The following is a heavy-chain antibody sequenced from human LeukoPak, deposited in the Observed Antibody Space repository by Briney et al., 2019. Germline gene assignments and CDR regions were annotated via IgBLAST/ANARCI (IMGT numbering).Heavy chain of an antibody. CDR1: GYTFTGYY. CDR2: INPNSGGT. V-gene: IGHV1-2*02. D-gene: IGHD3-9*01. CDR3: ARGHVLRYFDWLLDY. Sequence: VASMKVSCKASGYTFTGYYMHWVRQAPGQGLEWMGWINPNSGGTNYAQKFQGRVTMTRDTSISTAYMELSRLRSDDTAVYYCARGHVLRYFDWLLDYWGQGTLVTVSS. J-gene: IGHJ4*02.